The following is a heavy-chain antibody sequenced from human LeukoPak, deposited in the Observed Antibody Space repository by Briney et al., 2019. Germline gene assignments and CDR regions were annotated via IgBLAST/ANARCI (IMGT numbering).Heavy chain of an antibody. J-gene: IGHJ4*02. CDR3: AKHKPIVVVPAATHNDY. D-gene: IGHD2-2*01. Sequence: TGGSLRLSCAASGFTFSSYAMSWVRQPPGKELEGVSAISGSGGGTYYADSVKGRFTTSRDNSKNTLYLQMNSLRAEDTAVYYCAKHKPIVVVPAATHNDYWGQGTLVTVSS. CDR2: ISGSGGGT. V-gene: IGHV3-23*01. CDR1: GFTFSSYA.